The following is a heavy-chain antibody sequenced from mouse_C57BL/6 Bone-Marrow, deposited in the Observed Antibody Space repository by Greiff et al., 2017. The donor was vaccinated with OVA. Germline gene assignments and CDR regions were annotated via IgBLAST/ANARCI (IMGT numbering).Heavy chain of an antibody. Sequence: QVQLKQSGAELARPGASVKLSCKASGYTFTSYGISWVKQRTGQGLEWIGEIYPRSGNTYYNEKFKGKATLTADKSSSTAYMELRSLTSEDSAVYFCARENGYAWFAYWGQGTLVTVSA. CDR3: ARENGYAWFAY. V-gene: IGHV1-81*01. J-gene: IGHJ3*01. CDR2: IYPRSGNT. CDR1: GYTFTSYG. D-gene: IGHD2-2*01.